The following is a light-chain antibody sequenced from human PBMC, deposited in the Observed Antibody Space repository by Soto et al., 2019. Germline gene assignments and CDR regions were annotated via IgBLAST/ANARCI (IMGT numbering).Light chain of an antibody. V-gene: IGLV2-14*01. J-gene: IGLJ1*01. CDR2: EVT. CDR1: SGFVGAYNY. Sequence: QSALAQPASVSGSPGQSITISCTGTSGFVGAYNYVSWYQHHPGKVPKLLIYEVTNRPSGVSDRFSGSKSGNTASLTISGLQAEDEADYYCSSKRDSSTLFVFGTGTKVTVL. CDR3: SSKRDSSTLFV.